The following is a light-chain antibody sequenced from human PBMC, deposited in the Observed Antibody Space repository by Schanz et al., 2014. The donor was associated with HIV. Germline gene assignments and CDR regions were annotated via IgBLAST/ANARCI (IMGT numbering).Light chain of an antibody. CDR3: SSFAGNNKLL. J-gene: IGLJ2*01. V-gene: IGLV2-8*01. Sequence: HSVLTQPASVSGAPGQSITLSCTGTSSDIGGYNVVSWYQQHPGKAPKLMIYEVSERPSGVPDRFSGSKSGNTASLTVSGLQADDEADYYCSSFAGNNKLLFGGGTKLTVL. CDR1: SSDIGGYNV. CDR2: EVS.